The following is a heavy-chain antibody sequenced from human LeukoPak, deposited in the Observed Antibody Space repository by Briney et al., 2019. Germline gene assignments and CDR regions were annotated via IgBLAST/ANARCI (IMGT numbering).Heavy chain of an antibody. V-gene: IGHV1-58*02. CDR3: AADLGIVGAPGLDY. Sequence: TSVTLSCKASGFTFTSSAMQGVRQARGQRLEWIGWIAVGSGNTNYAQKFQERVPITRDMSTSTAYMELSSLRSEDTAVYYCAADLGIVGAPGLDYWGQGTLVPVSS. D-gene: IGHD1-26*01. CDR2: IAVGSGNT. CDR1: GFTFTSSA. J-gene: IGHJ4*02.